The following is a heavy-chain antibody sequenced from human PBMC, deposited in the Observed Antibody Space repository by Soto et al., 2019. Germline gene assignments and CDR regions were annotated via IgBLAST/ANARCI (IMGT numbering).Heavy chain of an antibody. CDR2: ISGSGGST. Sequence: EVQLLESGGGLVQPGGSLRLSCAASGFTFSSYAMSWVRQAPGKGLEWVSAISGSGGSTYYADSVKGRFTISRDNSKNTLYLQMNSLRAEDTAVYYCAKDGDENEENYDFWSGYYGGYFDYWGQGTLVTVSS. CDR3: AKDGDENEENYDFWSGYYGGYFDY. D-gene: IGHD3-3*01. V-gene: IGHV3-23*01. J-gene: IGHJ4*02. CDR1: GFTFSSYA.